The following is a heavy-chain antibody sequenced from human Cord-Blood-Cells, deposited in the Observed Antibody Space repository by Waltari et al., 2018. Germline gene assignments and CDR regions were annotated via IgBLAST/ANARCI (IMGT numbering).Heavy chain of an antibody. CDR1: GFTFSSYD. V-gene: IGHV3-13*01. Sequence: EVQLVESGGGLVQPGGCLRLSCAASGFTFSSYDMPWVRQATGKGLECVSAIGTAGDTYYPGSVKGRFTISRENAKNSLYLQMNSLRAGDTAVYYCARGIGRSDAFDIWGQGTMVTVSS. CDR2: IGTAGDT. J-gene: IGHJ3*02. CDR3: ARGIGRSDAFDI. D-gene: IGHD1-26*01.